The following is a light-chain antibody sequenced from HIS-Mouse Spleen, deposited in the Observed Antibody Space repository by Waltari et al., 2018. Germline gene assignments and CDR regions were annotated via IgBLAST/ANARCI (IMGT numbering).Light chain of an antibody. CDR3: SSYTSSSTLV. CDR2: DVS. V-gene: IGLV2-14*03. Sequence: QSALTQPASASGSPGPSPPTSSPGTSSDGVGSNYGSWYQQHPGKAPKLMIYDVSNRPSGVSNRFSGSKSGNTASLTISGLQAEDEADYYCSSYTSSSTLVFGGGTKLTVL. CDR1: SSDGVGSNY. J-gene: IGLJ2*01.